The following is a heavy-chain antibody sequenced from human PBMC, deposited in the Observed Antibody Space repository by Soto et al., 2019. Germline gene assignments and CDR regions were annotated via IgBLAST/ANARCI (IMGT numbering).Heavy chain of an antibody. CDR1: GGSFSGYY. Sequence: TLSLTCAVYGGSFSGYYWSWIRQPPGKGLEWIGEINHSGSTNYNPSLKSRVTISVDTSKNQFSLKLSSVTAADTAVYYCARGGVVATMGMDVWDQGTTVTVSS. V-gene: IGHV4-34*01. J-gene: IGHJ6*02. CDR3: ARGGVVATMGMDV. D-gene: IGHD2-15*01. CDR2: INHSGST.